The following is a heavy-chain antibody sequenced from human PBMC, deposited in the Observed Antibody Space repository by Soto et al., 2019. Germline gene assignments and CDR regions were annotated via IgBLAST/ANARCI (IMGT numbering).Heavy chain of an antibody. CDR2: IWHDENNK. CDR1: GFTFSNYG. V-gene: IGHV3-33*01. CDR3: ASDLVGASDSYGLDV. D-gene: IGHD1-26*01. Sequence: GSLRLSCAASGFTFSNYGMHWVRQAPGKGLEWVAIIWHDENNKYYADSVRGRFIISRDNSKNRLYLQMNSLRAEDTAVYYCASDLVGASDSYGLDVWGQGTPVTVSS. J-gene: IGHJ6*02.